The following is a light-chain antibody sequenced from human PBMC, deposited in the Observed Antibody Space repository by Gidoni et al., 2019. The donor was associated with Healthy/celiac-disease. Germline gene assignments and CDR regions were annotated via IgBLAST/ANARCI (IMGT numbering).Light chain of an antibody. CDR3: QQYGSSALT. CDR1: QSVSSSY. Sequence: EIVLTQSPGTLSLSLGERATLSCRASQSVSSSYLAWYQQKPGQAPRLLIYGASSRATGIPDRFSGSGSRTDFTLTISRLEPEDFAVYYCQQYGSSALTFGGGTKVEIK. J-gene: IGKJ4*01. CDR2: GAS. V-gene: IGKV3-20*01.